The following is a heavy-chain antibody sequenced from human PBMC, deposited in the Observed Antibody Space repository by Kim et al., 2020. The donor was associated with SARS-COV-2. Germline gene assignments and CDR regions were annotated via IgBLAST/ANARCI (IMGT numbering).Heavy chain of an antibody. J-gene: IGHJ4*01. CDR3: ARDPDYYGSGRNQYYFD. CDR2: ISYDGSNK. D-gene: IGHD3-10*01. Sequence: GGSLRLSCAASGFTFSSYGMHWVRQAPGKGLEWVAVISYDGSNKYYADSVKGRFTISRDNSKNTLYLQMNSLRAEDTAVYYCARDPDYYGSGRNQYYFD. CDR1: GFTFSSYG. V-gene: IGHV3-33*05.